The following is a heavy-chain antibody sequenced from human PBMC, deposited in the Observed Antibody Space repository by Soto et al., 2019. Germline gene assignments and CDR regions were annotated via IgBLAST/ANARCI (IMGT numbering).Heavy chain of an antibody. J-gene: IGHJ6*03. D-gene: IGHD3-22*01. CDR1: GFTFSSYS. V-gene: IGHV3-64*01. Sequence: AGSLSLSCAASGFTFSSYSLHWVRQPPGKGLEHVAAISNNGGSPYYLNSVKGRFTISRDNSKNTVYLQMGSLRSDDTAAYFCALLPLRNYNHCVYYSRDVWGTGTTVTGS. CDR3: ALLPLRNYNHCVYYSRDV. CDR2: ISNNGGSP.